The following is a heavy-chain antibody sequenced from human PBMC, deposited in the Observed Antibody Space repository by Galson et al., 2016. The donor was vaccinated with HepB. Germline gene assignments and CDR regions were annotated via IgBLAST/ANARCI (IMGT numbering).Heavy chain of an antibody. CDR3: ARDQGAVNF. V-gene: IGHV6-1*01. CDR2: TYYKSKWYT. CDR1: GDSVSSNTAG. Sequence: CAISGDSVSSNTAGWSWIRQSPSRGLEWLGVTYYKSKWYTDYAVSVKSRITINPDTSKNQLSLHLSSVTPEDTGVYYCARDQGAVNFWGQGTLVTVSS. D-gene: IGHD3-16*01. J-gene: IGHJ4*02.